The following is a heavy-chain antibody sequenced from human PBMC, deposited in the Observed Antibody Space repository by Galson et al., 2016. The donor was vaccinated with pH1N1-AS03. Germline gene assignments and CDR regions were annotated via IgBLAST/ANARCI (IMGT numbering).Heavy chain of an antibody. CDR3: ARAPYGDYDFDY. J-gene: IGHJ4*02. CDR2: IDWDDDK. Sequence: PALVKPTQTLTLTCTFSGFSLNTAPTRVSWIRQPPGKALEWLARIDWDDDKFYSTSLKTRLTISKDTSKNQVVLTMTNMDPVDTATYYCARAPYGDYDFDYWGQGTLVTVSA. CDR1: GFSLNTAPTR. V-gene: IGHV2-70*04. D-gene: IGHD4-17*01.